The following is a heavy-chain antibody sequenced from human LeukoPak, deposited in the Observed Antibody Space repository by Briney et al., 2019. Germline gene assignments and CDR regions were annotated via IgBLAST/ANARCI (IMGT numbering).Heavy chain of an antibody. CDR2: ISWNSGSI. CDR1: GFTFDDYA. D-gene: IGHD6-13*01. Sequence: GGSLRLSCAASGFTFDDYAMHWARQAPGKGLEWVSGISWNSGSIGYADSVKGRFTIFRDNAKNSLYLQMNSLRAEVTALYYCAQDISEQLGNFDYWGQGTLVTVSS. J-gene: IGHJ4*02. CDR3: AQDISEQLGNFDY. V-gene: IGHV3-9*01.